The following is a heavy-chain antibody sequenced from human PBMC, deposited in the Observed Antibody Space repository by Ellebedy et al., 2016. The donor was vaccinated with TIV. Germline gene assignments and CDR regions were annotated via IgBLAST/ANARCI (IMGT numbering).Heavy chain of an antibody. CDR1: GGSINSGGYY. D-gene: IGHD3-3*01. Sequence: LRLSXSVSGGSINSGGYYWSWIRQPPGKGLEWLCYIYYSGTTYYNTSLKSRITISVDTSKNQFSLRLSSVTAADTAVYFCARETDFWSDSSYFDYWGQGILVTISS. CDR2: IYYSGTT. CDR3: ARETDFWSDSSYFDY. V-gene: IGHV4-30-4*01. J-gene: IGHJ4*02.